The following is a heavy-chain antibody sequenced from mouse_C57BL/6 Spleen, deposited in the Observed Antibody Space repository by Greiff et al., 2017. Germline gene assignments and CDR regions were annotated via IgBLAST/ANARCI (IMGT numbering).Heavy chain of an antibody. CDR3: YYGNYGYFDV. D-gene: IGHD2-1*01. J-gene: IGHJ1*03. V-gene: IGHV1-26*01. CDR2: INPNNGGT. Sequence: EVQLQQSGPELVKPGASVKISCKASGYTFTDYYMNWVKQSHGKSLEWIGDINPNNGGTSYNQKFKGKATLTVDKSSSTAYMELRSLTSEDSAVYYCYYGNYGYFDVWGTGTTVTVSS. CDR1: GYTFTDYY.